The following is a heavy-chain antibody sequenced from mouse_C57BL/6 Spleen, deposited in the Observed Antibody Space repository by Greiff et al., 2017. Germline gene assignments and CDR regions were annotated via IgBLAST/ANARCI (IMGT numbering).Heavy chain of an antibody. Sequence: QVQLQQPGAELVKPGASVKLSCKASGYTFTSYWMHWVKQRPGRGLEWIGRIEPNSGSNKYNEKYKNKATLTVDKPSSTAYMQLSSLTSENSAVYSCAISTTVVPYCFDYWGQGTTLTVSS. J-gene: IGHJ2*01. CDR1: GYTFTSYW. CDR2: IEPNSGSN. CDR3: AISTTVVPYCFDY. D-gene: IGHD2-5*01. V-gene: IGHV1-72*01.